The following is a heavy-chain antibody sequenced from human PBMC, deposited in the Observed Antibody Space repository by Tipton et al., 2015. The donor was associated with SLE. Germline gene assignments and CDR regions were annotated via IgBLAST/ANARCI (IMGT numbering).Heavy chain of an antibody. CDR3: ARGYSGYEAGDY. Sequence: SLRLSCAASGFTFSASWMTWVRQAPGEGLEWVANINQDGSIRQYVDSVRGRFTISRDNAENSLFLQLNSLRLEDTAMYYCARGYSGYEAGDYWGQGTLVTVSS. CDR2: INQDGSIR. CDR1: GFTFSASW. D-gene: IGHD5-12*01. V-gene: IGHV3-7*01. J-gene: IGHJ4*02.